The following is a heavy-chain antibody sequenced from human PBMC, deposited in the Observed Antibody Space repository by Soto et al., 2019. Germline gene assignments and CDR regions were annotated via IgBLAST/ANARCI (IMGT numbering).Heavy chain of an antibody. Sequence: QVQLVQSGAEVKKPGASVKVSCKASGYTFTSYGISWVRQAPGQGLEWMGWISAYNGNTNYAQKLQGRVTMTTDTSTSTAYLEMRSLRSDDTAVYYCARGEFGVFIVATIGTGYYYCGMDVWGQGTTVTVSS. J-gene: IGHJ6*02. D-gene: IGHD5-12*01. CDR1: GYTFTSYG. V-gene: IGHV1-18*01. CDR3: ARGEFGVFIVATIGTGYYYCGMDV. CDR2: ISAYNGNT.